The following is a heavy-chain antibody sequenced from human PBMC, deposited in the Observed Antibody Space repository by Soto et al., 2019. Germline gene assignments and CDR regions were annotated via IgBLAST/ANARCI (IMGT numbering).Heavy chain of an antibody. CDR2: LIPVFDTP. J-gene: IGHJ6*01. V-gene: IGHV1-69*01. D-gene: IGHD4-4*01. CDR1: SFYA. CDR3: ASTPVTGRYSYYGMDA. Sequence: QVQPVQSGSEVKKPGSSVRVSCKTGSFYAVSWVRQAPGQGLEWMGGLIPVFDTPSYAQKFQGRVTITADESKSTAYMELSSLRSEDTALYYCASTPVTGRYSYYGMDAWEQGIAVTVSS.